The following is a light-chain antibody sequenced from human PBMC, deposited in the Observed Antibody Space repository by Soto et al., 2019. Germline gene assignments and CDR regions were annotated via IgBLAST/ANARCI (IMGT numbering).Light chain of an antibody. J-gene: IGLJ1*01. CDR3: CSYAGSYTFGYV. CDR1: SSDVGGYDY. Sequence: QSVLTQPPSASGSPGQSVTISCTGTSSDVGGYDYVSWYQQHPGKAPKLMIYEVTKRPSGVPDRFSGSKSGNTASLTVSGLQAEDEADYYCCSYAGSYTFGYVFGTGTKV. CDR2: EVT. V-gene: IGLV2-8*01.